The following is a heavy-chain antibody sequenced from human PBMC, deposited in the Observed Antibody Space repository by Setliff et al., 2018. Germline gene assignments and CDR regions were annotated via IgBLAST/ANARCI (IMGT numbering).Heavy chain of an antibody. V-gene: IGHV3-7*03. D-gene: IGHD3-3*01. J-gene: IGHJ3*02. CDR3: VRARTTNYDFWSGLNAFDI. Sequence: GGSLRLSCAASGFIFSSYWMNWVRQAPGKGLEWVATINQDGSGKYYVDSVKGRFTISRDNAKNSLSLQMNSLRAEDTAVYYCVRARTTNYDFWSGLNAFDIWGQGTMVTVSS. CDR2: INQDGSGK. CDR1: GFIFSSYW.